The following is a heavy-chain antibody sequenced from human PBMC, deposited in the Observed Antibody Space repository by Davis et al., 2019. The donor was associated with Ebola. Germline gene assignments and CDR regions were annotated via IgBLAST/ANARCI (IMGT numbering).Heavy chain of an antibody. Sequence: AASVKVSCKASGYTFTSYAMHWVRQAPGQRLAWMGWINAGNGNTKYSQKFQGRVTITRDTSASTAYMELSSLRSEDTAVYYCARVKIAGEDYYYYGMDVWGQGTTVTVSS. CDR3: ARVKIAGEDYYYYGMDV. CDR2: INAGNGNT. V-gene: IGHV1-3*01. J-gene: IGHJ6*02. CDR1: GYTFTSYA.